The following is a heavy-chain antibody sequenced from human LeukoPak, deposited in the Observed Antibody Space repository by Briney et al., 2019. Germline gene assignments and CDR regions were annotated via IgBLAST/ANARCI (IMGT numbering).Heavy chain of an antibody. J-gene: IGHJ4*02. Sequence: LTGGSLRLSCAASGFTFSSHAMSWVRQAPGKGLEWVSAISGSGYSTYYADSVKGRFTISRDNSKNTLYLQMNSLRAEDTAVYYCAKEAGYSGYDYPDYWGQGTLVTVSS. CDR2: ISGSGYST. V-gene: IGHV3-23*01. CDR1: GFTFSSHA. D-gene: IGHD5-12*01. CDR3: AKEAGYSGYDYPDY.